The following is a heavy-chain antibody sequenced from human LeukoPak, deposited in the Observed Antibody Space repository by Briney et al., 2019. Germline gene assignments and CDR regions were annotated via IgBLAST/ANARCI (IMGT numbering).Heavy chain of an antibody. CDR1: GFTFSTYA. V-gene: IGHV3-23*01. D-gene: IGHD3-22*01. J-gene: IGHJ5*01. CDR2: ISGRGELT. CDR3: VKDRPNYYGSEGHYYRQNGDS. Sequence: AGGSLRLSCGASGFTFSTYAMSLVRQPPGKGLEWVASISGRGELTYYTDSVRGRFTISRDNSRSTLYLQMNFLRTDDTAVYYCVKDRPNYYGSEGHYYRQNGDSWGQGTLVTVSS.